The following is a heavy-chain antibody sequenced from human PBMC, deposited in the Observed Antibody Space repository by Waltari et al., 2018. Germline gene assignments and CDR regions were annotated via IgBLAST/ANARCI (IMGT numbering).Heavy chain of an antibody. CDR3: ARRVIAVADTSGGFDY. CDR1: GYTFTSYD. CDR2: MNPNSGNT. Sequence: QVQLVQSGAEVKKPGASVKVACKASGYTFTSYDINCVRQATAHGLEWMGWMNPNSGNTGYAQKFQGRVTITRNTSISTAYMELSSLRSEDTAVYYCARRVIAVADTSGGFDYWGQGTLVTVSS. V-gene: IGHV1-8*03. J-gene: IGHJ4*02. D-gene: IGHD6-19*01.